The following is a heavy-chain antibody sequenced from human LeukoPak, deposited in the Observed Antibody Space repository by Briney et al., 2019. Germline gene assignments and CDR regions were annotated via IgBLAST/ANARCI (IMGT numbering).Heavy chain of an antibody. CDR1: GYTFTIYY. V-gene: IGHV1-46*01. CDR2: INPSGGST. D-gene: IGHD6-13*01. Sequence: ASVTVSFKASGYTFTIYYMHWVRQAPGQGLEWMGIINPSGGSTSYAQKFQGRVTMTRDTSTSTVYMELSSLRSEDTAVYYCAREARIAAAGPNYWGQGTLVTVSS. CDR3: AREARIAAAGPNY. J-gene: IGHJ4*02.